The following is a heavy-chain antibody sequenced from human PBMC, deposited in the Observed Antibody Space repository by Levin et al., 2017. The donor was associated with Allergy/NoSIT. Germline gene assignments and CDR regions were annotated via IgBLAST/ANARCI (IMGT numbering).Heavy chain of an antibody. CDR1: GFTFSSYS. D-gene: IGHD3-10*01. CDR3: ARLFTYYYGSGSPNWFDP. V-gene: IGHV3-21*01. CDR2: ISSSSSYI. Sequence: GESLKISCAASGFTFSSYSMNWVRQAPGKGLEWVSSISSSSSYIYYADSVKGRFTISRDNAKNSLYLQMNSLRAEDTAVYYCARLFTYYYGSGSPNWFDPWGQGTLVTVSS. J-gene: IGHJ5*02.